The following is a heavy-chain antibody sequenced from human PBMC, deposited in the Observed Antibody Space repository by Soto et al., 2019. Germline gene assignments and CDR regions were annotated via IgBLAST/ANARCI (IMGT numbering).Heavy chain of an antibody. CDR2: LYDVDGS. D-gene: IGHD1-1*01. CDR1: GLTISGKKY. V-gene: IGHV3-53*01. Sequence: GGSLRLSCAAFGLTISGKKYVAWVRQAPGKGLEWVSALYDVDGSFYADSVKGRFTTSSDSSKTTVYLQMNDLRPDDTAVYYCATWHEREHAYDVWGQGTTVTVS. J-gene: IGHJ3*01. CDR3: ATWHEREHAYDV.